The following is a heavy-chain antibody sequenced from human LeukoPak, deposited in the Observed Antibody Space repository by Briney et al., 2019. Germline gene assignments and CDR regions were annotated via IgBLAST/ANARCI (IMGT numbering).Heavy chain of an antibody. Sequence: PGRSLRLSCAASGFTFSSYGMHWVRQAPGKGLEWVAGISYDGSNKYYEDSVKGRCTISSYNSKITLYQQMNSLRADDAAVYYCGRYPRALTEYHFDYWGQGTLVTVSS. J-gene: IGHJ4*02. CDR1: GFTFSSYG. CDR2: ISYDGSNK. CDR3: GRYPRALTEYHFDY. V-gene: IGHV3-30*03. D-gene: IGHD7-27*01.